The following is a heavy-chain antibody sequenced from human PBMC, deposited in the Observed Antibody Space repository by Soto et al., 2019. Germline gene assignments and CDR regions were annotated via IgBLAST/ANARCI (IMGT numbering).Heavy chain of an antibody. CDR3: AKDRVRYCSGGSCPGHPFDY. J-gene: IGHJ4*02. Sequence: PGGSLRLSCAASGFTFSSYGMHWVRQAPGKGLEWVAVISYDGSNKYYADSVKGRFTISRDNSKNTLYLQMNSLRAEDTAVYYCAKDRVRYCSGGSCPGHPFDYWGQGTLVTVSS. CDR2: ISYDGSNK. CDR1: GFTFSSYG. V-gene: IGHV3-30*18. D-gene: IGHD2-15*01.